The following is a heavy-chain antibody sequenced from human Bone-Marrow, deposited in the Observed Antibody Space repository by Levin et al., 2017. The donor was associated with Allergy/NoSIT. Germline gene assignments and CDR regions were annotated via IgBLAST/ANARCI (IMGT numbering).Heavy chain of an antibody. CDR2: INPNNGRA. CDR3: AADSSGYFPDDY. Sequence: ASVKVSCRTSGLRLRDYFIHWVRQAPGQGLEWVGRINPNNGRARYAQRFHDRVTMTWDTSINTAYMDLASLRSDDTALYYCAADSSGYFPDDYWGQGSLVTVSS. J-gene: IGHJ4*02. D-gene: IGHD3-22*01. CDR1: GLRLRDYF. V-gene: IGHV1-2*06.